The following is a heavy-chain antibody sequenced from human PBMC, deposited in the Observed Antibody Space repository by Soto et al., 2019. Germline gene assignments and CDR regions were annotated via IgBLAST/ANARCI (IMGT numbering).Heavy chain of an antibody. D-gene: IGHD6-13*01. CDR3: ARFATGQQLVYYYYYGMDV. J-gene: IGHJ6*02. Sequence: SETLSLTCTVSGGSISSYYWSWIQQPPGKGLEWIGYIYYSGSTNYNPSLKSRVTISVDTSKNQFPLKLSSVTAADTAVYYCARFATGQQLVYYYYYGMDVWGQGTTVTVSS. CDR2: IYYSGST. V-gene: IGHV4-59*01. CDR1: GGSISSYY.